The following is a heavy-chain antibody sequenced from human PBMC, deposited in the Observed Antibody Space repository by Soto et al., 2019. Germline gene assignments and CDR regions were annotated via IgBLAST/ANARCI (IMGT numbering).Heavy chain of an antibody. CDR1: GGSVSSGSYY. J-gene: IGHJ4*02. D-gene: IGHD3-22*01. V-gene: IGHV4-61*01. Sequence: ETLSLTCTVSGGSVSSGSYYWSWIRQPPGKGLEWIGYIYYSGSTNYNPSLKSRVTISVDTSKNQFSLKLSSVTAADTAVYYCASFYDSSGSPFDYWGQGTLVTVS. CDR2: IYYSGST. CDR3: ASFYDSSGSPFDY.